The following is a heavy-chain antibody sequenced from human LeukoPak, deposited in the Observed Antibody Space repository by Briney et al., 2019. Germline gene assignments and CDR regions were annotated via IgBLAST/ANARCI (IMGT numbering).Heavy chain of an antibody. CDR3: ARDGADYYDSSGYDFGY. Sequence: ASVKVSCKASGYTFTDYYMHWVRQAPGQGLEWMGWINPNSGGTKYAQKFQGRVTMTRDTSISTAYMELTRLRSDDTAVYYCARDGADYYDSSGYDFGYWGQGTLVTVSS. CDR2: INPNSGGT. D-gene: IGHD3-22*01. V-gene: IGHV1-2*02. CDR1: GYTFTDYY. J-gene: IGHJ4*02.